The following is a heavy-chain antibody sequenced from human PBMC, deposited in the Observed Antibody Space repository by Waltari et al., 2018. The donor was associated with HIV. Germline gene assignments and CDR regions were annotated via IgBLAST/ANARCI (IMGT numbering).Heavy chain of an antibody. J-gene: IGHJ4*02. Sequence: EVRLVESGGGLVTPGGSLRLSCEASGFTFTSYSMNWVRQAPGKGLEWVSFISSSSSHIYYTDSLKGRFTISRDNAKNSLYLQMNSLRADDTAIYYCARDSPRLSGTSRFDYWGRGTLVTVSS. CDR1: GFTFTSYS. CDR2: ISSSSSHI. V-gene: IGHV3-21*02. CDR3: ARDSPRLSGTSRFDY. D-gene: IGHD1-7*01.